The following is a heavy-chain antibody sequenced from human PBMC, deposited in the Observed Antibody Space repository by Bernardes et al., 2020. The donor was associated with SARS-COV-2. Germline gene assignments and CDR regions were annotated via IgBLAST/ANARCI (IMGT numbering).Heavy chain of an antibody. Sequence: GESLKISCKGSGYTFTNYWISWVRQMPGKGLEWMGRIDPSDSYTDYSPSFQGRVTISADKSITTAYLQWSSLKASDTAMYYCARHGRGAEFDPWGQGTLVTVSS. J-gene: IGHJ5*02. CDR2: IDPSDSYT. CDR1: GYTFTNYW. CDR3: ARHGRGAEFDP. V-gene: IGHV5-10-1*01. D-gene: IGHD1-26*01.